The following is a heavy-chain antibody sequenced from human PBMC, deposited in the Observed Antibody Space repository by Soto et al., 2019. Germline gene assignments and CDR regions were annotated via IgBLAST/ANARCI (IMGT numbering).Heavy chain of an antibody. CDR2: IIPIFGTA. CDR3: ARSPVIVATGGEDYYYGMDV. V-gene: IGHV1-69*13. CDR1: GGTFSSYA. Sequence: SVKVSCKASGGTFSSYAISWVRQAPGQGLEWMGGIIPIFGTANYAQKFQGRVTITADESTSTAYMELSSLRSEDTAVYYCARSPVIVATGGEDYYYGMDVWGQGTTVTVSS. D-gene: IGHD5-12*01. J-gene: IGHJ6*02.